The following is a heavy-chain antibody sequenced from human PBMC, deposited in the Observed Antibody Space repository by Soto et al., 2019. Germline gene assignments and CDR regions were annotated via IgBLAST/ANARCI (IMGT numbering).Heavy chain of an antibody. J-gene: IGHJ4*02. Sequence: ASVKASCKASGNSFTTYYMHWVRQAPGQGLEWMGIINPSGGRTTYAQKFQGRVTMTRDTSTSTFHMELSSLTSEDTAVYYCAGLYHYDSSGYYDYWGQGTLVTVSS. CDR3: AGLYHYDSSGYYDY. CDR2: INPSGGRT. CDR1: GNSFTTYY. V-gene: IGHV1-46*01. D-gene: IGHD3-22*01.